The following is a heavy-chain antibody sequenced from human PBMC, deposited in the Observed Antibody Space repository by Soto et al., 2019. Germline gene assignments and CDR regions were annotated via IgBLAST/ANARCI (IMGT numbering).Heavy chain of an antibody. V-gene: IGHV3-21*01. J-gene: IGHJ6*02. D-gene: IGHD2-15*01. Sequence: GGSLRLSCVTSGFTFSRNTMNWVRQAPGKGLEWVASITSSGSYVYYADSVKGRFSASRDNAKNSLSLQMDSLRPDDTAIYFCVKDEGIETMDVWGQGTTVTVSS. CDR2: ITSSGSYV. CDR3: VKDEGIETMDV. CDR1: GFTFSRNT.